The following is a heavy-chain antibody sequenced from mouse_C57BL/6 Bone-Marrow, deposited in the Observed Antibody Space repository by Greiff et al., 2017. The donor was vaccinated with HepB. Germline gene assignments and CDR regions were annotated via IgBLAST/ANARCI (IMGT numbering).Heavy chain of an antibody. J-gene: IGHJ4*01. CDR1: GYTFTSYW. CDR2: IYPSDSET. D-gene: IGHD1-1*01. CDR3: AREGINDYYAMDY. Sequence: QVQLQQPGAELVRPGSSVKLSCKASGYTFTSYWMDWVKQRPGQGLEWIGNIYPSDSETHYNQKFKDKATLTVDKSSSTAYMQLSSLTSEDSAVYYCAREGINDYYAMDYWGQGTSVTVSS. V-gene: IGHV1-61*01.